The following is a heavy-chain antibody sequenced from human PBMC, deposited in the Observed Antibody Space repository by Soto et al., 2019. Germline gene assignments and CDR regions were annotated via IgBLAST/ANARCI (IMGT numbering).Heavy chain of an antibody. V-gene: IGHV4-34*01. J-gene: IGHJ5*02. CDR1: GGSFSGYY. D-gene: IGHD2-15*01. CDR3: ARAASKDGPRIGVWFDP. CDR2: INHSGST. Sequence: QVQLQQWGAGLLKPSETLSLTCAVYGGSFSGYYWSWIRQPPGKGLEWIGEINHSGSTNYNPSLKSRVTISVDTSKNQFSLKLSSVTAADTAVYYCARAASKDGPRIGVWFDPWGQGTLVTVSS.